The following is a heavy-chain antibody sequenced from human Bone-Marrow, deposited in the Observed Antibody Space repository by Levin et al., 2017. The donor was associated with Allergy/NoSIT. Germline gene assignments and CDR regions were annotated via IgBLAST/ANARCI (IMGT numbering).Heavy chain of an antibody. J-gene: IGHJ3*02. Sequence: SETLSLTCTVSGGSISPYYWTWIRQPPGKGLEWIGYIYPSGSTNYNPSLRSRVTISLDTSKNQFSLRLTSMTAAHTAAYYGARDSPGPFGTFDIWGPGTMVNVYS. CDR2: IYPSGST. D-gene: IGHD2-15*01. CDR1: GGSISPYY. V-gene: IGHV4-59*01. CDR3: ARDSPGPFGTFDI.